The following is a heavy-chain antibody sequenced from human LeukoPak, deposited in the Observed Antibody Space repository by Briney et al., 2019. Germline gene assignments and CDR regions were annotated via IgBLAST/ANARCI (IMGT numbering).Heavy chain of an antibody. CDR2: ISGSGGST. D-gene: IGHD3-22*01. CDR3: VRDSITIIVVATWYMDV. J-gene: IGHJ6*03. V-gene: IGHV3-23*01. Sequence: PGGSLRLSCAASGFTFSSYGMSWVRQAPGKGLEWVSAISGSGGSTYYADSVKGRFTISRDNAKNSLYLQMNSLRAEDTAVYYCVRDSITIIVVATWYMDVWGKGTTVTVSS. CDR1: GFTFSSYG.